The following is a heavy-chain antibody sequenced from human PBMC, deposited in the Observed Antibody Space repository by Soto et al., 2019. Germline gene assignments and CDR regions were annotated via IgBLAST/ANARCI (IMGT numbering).Heavy chain of an antibody. Sequence: GGSLRLSCAASGFTFSSYSMNWVRQAPGKGLEWVSYISSSSSTIYYADSVKGRFTISRDNAKNSLYLQMNSLRAEDTAVYYCAREYYDFWSGYFDYWGQGTLVTVSS. CDR2: ISSSSSTI. D-gene: IGHD3-3*01. V-gene: IGHV3-48*01. CDR3: AREYYDFWSGYFDY. CDR1: GFTFSSYS. J-gene: IGHJ4*02.